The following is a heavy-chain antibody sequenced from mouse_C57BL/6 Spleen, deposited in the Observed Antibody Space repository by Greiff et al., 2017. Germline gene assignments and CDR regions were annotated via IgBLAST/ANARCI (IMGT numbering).Heavy chain of an antibody. CDR2: ISDGGSYT. CDR3: ARDPYYSNYDYFGY. Sequence: EVQRVESGGGLVKPGGSLKLSCAASGFTFSSYAMSWVRQTPEKRLEWVATISDGGSYTYYPDNVKGRFTISRDNAKNNLYLQMSHLKSEDTAMYYCARDPYYSNYDYFGYWGQGTTLTVST. D-gene: IGHD2-5*01. CDR1: GFTFSSYA. J-gene: IGHJ2*01. V-gene: IGHV5-4*01.